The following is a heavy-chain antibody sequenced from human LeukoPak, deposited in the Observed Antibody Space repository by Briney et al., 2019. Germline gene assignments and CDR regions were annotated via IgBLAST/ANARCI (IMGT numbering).Heavy chain of an antibody. J-gene: IGHJ3*02. CDR1: GYTFTSYA. D-gene: IGHD2-2*01. V-gene: IGHV1-18*01. CDR2: ISAYNGNT. CDR3: ARLGYCSSTSCPGEAFDI. Sequence: GASVKVSCKASGYTFTSYAMNWVRQAPGQGLEWMGWISAYNGNTNYAQKLQGRVTMTTDTSTSTAYMELRSLRSDDTAVYYCARLGYCSSTSCPGEAFDIWGQGTMVTVSS.